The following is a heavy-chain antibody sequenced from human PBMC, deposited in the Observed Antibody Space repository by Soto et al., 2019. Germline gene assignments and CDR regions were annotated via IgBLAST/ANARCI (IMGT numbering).Heavy chain of an antibody. Sequence: ESGGGVVQPGRSLRLSCAASGFTFSSYGMHWVRQAPGKGLEWVAVISYDGSNKYYADSVKGRFTISRDNSKNTLYLQMNSLRAEDTAVYYCAKGGYDYVWGRGGGMDVWGQGTTVTVSS. D-gene: IGHD3-16*01. V-gene: IGHV3-30*18. CDR2: ISYDGSNK. CDR3: AKGGYDYVWGRGGGMDV. CDR1: GFTFSSYG. J-gene: IGHJ6*02.